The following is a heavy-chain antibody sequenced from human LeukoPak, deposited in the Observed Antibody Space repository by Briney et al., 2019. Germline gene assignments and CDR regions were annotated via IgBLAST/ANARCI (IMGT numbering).Heavy chain of an antibody. D-gene: IGHD3-22*01. V-gene: IGHV3-20*04. CDR3: ARDGYYYDSSGSDY. J-gene: IGHJ4*02. Sequence: GGSLRLSCAASGFTFSAYDMQWVRQAPGKGLEWVSGINWNGGSTGYADSVKGRFTISRDNAKNSLYLQMNSLRAEDTALYYCARDGYYYDSSGSDYWGQGTLVTVSS. CDR2: INWNGGST. CDR1: GFTFSAYD.